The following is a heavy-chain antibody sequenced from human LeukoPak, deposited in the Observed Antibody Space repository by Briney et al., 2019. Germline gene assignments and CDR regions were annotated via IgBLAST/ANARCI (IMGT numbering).Heavy chain of an antibody. J-gene: IGHJ4*02. CDR2: VYNSEST. CDR1: GGSISRGSYY. V-gene: IGHV4-61*02. CDR3: ARQTFGALYFDS. Sequence: PSETLSLTCIVSGGSISRGSYYWNWIRQPAGKGLEWMGRVYNSESTNYNPSLKSRVTISTDMSKNQFSLKLSSVTAADTAVYYCARQTFGALYFDSWGQGTLVTVSS. D-gene: IGHD3-10*01.